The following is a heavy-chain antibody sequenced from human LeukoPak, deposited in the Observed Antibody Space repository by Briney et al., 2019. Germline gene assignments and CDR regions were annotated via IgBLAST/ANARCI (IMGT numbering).Heavy chain of an antibody. CDR2: IWYDGSNK. J-gene: IGHJ4*02. CDR3: ARGLDTAMVTIEYYFDY. CDR1: GFTFSSYG. D-gene: IGHD5-18*01. Sequence: GGSLRLSCAASGFTFSSYGMHWVRQAPGKGLEWVAVIWYDGSNKYYADSVKGRFTISRDNSKNTLYLQMNSLRAEDTAVYYCARGLDTAMVTIEYYFDYWGQGTLVTVSS. V-gene: IGHV3-33*01.